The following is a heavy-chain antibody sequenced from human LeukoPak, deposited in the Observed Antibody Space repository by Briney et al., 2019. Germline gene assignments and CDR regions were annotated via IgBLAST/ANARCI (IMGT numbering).Heavy chain of an antibody. D-gene: IGHD3-10*01. CDR3: ARDVYYGSGSSYYYGMDV. J-gene: IGHJ6*02. CDR2: ISAYNGNT. V-gene: IGHV1-18*01. CDR1: GYTFTSYG. Sequence: ASVKVSCKASGYTFTSYGISWVRQAPGQGLEWMGWISAYNGNTNYAQKLQGRVTMTTDTSTSTAYMELRSLRSDDTAVYYCARDVYYGSGSSYYYGMDVWGQGTTVPVSS.